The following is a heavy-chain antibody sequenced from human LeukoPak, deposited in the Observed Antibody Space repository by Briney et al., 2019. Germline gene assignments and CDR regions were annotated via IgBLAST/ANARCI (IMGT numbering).Heavy chain of an antibody. Sequence: GGSLRLSCAASGFTVSSNYMSWVRQAPGKGLEWVSVIYSGGSTYYADSVKGRFTISRDNSKNTLYLQVYSLRAEDTAVYYCARGSTVTTDYFDYWGQGTLVTVSS. J-gene: IGHJ4*02. CDR2: IYSGGST. V-gene: IGHV3-66*01. CDR3: ARGSTVTTDYFDY. CDR1: GFTVSSNY. D-gene: IGHD4-17*01.